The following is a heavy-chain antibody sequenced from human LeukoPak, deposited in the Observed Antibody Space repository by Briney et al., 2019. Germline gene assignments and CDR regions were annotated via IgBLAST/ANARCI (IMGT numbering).Heavy chain of an antibody. V-gene: IGHV4-59*01. D-gene: IGHD3-10*01. Sequence: SETLSLTCTVSGGSISSYYWSWIRQPPGKGLEWIGYIYYSGCTNYNPSLKSRVTISVDTSKNQFSLKLSSVTAEDTAVYYCARGNNYYGSGSYDYFDYWGQGTLVTVSS. CDR3: ARGNNYYGSGSYDYFDY. J-gene: IGHJ4*02. CDR1: GGSISSYY. CDR2: IYYSGCT.